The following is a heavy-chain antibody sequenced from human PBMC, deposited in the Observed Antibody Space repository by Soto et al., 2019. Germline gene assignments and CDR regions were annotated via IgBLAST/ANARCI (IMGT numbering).Heavy chain of an antibody. Sequence: SVKVSCKASGYSFTGYYIHWVRQAPGQGLEWMGWINPDSGATNYAQNFQGRVTLTSDTSISTASMDLTSLTSDDTAVYYCARGDYGTGGYPFPYFDYWGQGTLVTVSS. CDR3: ARGDYGTGGYPFPYFDY. J-gene: IGHJ4*02. D-gene: IGHD2-8*02. CDR2: INPDSGAT. CDR1: GYSFTGYY. V-gene: IGHV1-2*02.